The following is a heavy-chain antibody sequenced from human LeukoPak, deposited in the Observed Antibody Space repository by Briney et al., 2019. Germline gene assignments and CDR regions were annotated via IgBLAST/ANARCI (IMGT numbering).Heavy chain of an antibody. CDR2: INPNTGGT. V-gene: IGHV1-2*02. D-gene: IGHD3-10*01. Sequence: ASVKVSCKASGYTFTGYYMHWVRQAPGQGLEWMGWINPNTGGTNYAQKFQGRVTMTRDTSISTAYMDLSRLRSGDTAVYYCARDDPYGSGSPLYYYYMDVWGKGTTVTVSS. CDR3: ARDDPYGSGSPLYYYYMDV. J-gene: IGHJ6*03. CDR1: GYTFTGYY.